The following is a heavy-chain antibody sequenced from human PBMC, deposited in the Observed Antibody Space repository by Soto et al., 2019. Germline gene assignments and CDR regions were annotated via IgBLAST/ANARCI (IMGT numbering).Heavy chain of an antibody. CDR3: VKDRGSSVWLFDS. V-gene: IGHV4-59*01. CDR1: VDSFSRYY. D-gene: IGHD6-19*01. Sequence: SETLSLTCTVSVDSFSRYYWSWIRQPPGKGLEWIGYVYYSGNTDYNPSLKSRVTISIDTSNNQFSLTLTSVTAADTAVYYCVKDRGSSVWLFDSWGPGTLVTVSS. J-gene: IGHJ4*02. CDR2: VYYSGNT.